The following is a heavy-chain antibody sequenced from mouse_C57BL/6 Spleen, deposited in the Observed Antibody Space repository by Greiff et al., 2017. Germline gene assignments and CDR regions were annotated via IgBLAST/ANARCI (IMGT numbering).Heavy chain of an antibody. V-gene: IGHV1-63*01. CDR2: IYPGGGYT. D-gene: IGHD1-1*01. J-gene: IGHJ1*03. CDR1: GYTFTNYW. Sequence: VMLVESGAELVRPGTSVTMSCKASGYTFTNYWIGWAKQRPGHGLEWIGDIYPGGGYTNYNEKFKGKATLTADKSSSTAYMQFSSLTSEDSAIYYCARSGYYGSSSYWYFDVWGTGTTVTVSS. CDR3: ARSGYYGSSSYWYFDV.